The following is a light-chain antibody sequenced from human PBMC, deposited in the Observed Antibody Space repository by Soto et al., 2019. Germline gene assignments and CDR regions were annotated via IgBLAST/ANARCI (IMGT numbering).Light chain of an antibody. CDR2: SNS. CDR3: ATWDDRIYV. J-gene: IGLJ1*01. V-gene: IGLV1-47*01. Sequence: QSVLTQPPSASGTPGQTVTISCSGSTSNIGSYYVYWYQQLPGIAPTLLIYSNSQRPLGGPVRFSGSKSGTSASLAISGLQSEDEADYYCATWDDRIYVFGAGTKVTVL. CDR1: TSNIGSYY.